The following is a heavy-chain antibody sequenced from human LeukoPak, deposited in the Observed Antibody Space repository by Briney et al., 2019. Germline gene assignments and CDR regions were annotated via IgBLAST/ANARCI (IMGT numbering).Heavy chain of an antibody. CDR2: ISSSSSTI. CDR1: GFTSSSYS. Sequence: GGSLRLSCAASGFTSSSYSMNWVRQAPGKGLEWASYISSSSSTIYYADSVKGRFTISRDNAKNSLYLQMNSLRDEDTAVYYCARDLPPGSSGWYLGYWGQGTLVTVSS. J-gene: IGHJ4*02. D-gene: IGHD6-19*01. V-gene: IGHV3-48*02. CDR3: ARDLPPGSSGWYLGY.